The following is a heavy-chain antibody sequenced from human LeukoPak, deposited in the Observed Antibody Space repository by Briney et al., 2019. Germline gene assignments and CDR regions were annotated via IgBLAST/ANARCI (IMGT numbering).Heavy chain of an antibody. J-gene: IGHJ4*02. V-gene: IGHV3-7*01. CDR3: AREGSYDFWSGYLYYFDY. D-gene: IGHD3-3*01. Sequence: PGGSLRLSCAASGFTFSSYWMSWVRQAPGKGLEWVANIKQDGSEKCYVDSVKGRFTISRDNAKNSLYLQMNSLRAEDTAVYYCAREGSYDFWSGYLYYFDYWGQGTLVTVSS. CDR2: IKQDGSEK. CDR1: GFTFSSYW.